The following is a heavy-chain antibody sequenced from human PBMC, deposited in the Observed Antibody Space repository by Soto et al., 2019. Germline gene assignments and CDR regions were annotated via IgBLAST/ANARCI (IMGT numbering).Heavy chain of an antibody. V-gene: IGHV4-59*05. Sequence: PSETLSLTCTVSGGSISSYYCSWIRQPPGKGLEWIGSIYYSGSTYYNPSLKSRVTISVDTSKNQFSLKLSSVTAADTAVYYCARTTRIAAAGIYYFDYWGQGTLVTVPQ. CDR2: IYYSGST. J-gene: IGHJ4*02. D-gene: IGHD6-13*01. CDR1: GGSISSYY. CDR3: ARTTRIAAAGIYYFDY.